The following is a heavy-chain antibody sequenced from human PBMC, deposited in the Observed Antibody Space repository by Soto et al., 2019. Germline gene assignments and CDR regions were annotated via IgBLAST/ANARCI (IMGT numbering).Heavy chain of an antibody. V-gene: IGHV1-2*02. J-gene: IGHJ4*02. CDR2: INPNSGGT. D-gene: IGHD5-18*01. CDR3: ARSRGYSYGRLFDY. CDR1: GYTFTSYY. Sequence: GASVKVSCKASGYTFTSYYMHWVRQAPGQGLEWMGWINPNSGGTNYAQKFQGRVTMTRDTSISTAYMELSRLRSDDTAVYYCARSRGYSYGRLFDYWGQGTLVTVSS.